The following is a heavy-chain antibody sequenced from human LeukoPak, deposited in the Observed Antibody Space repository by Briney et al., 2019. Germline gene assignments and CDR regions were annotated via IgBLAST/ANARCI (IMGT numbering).Heavy chain of an antibody. J-gene: IGHJ4*02. D-gene: IGHD2-2*01. CDR1: GASISSSNDY. CDR3: ARQFAYASADTRGYFDF. V-gene: IGHV4-39*01. CDR2: ITYDGSA. Sequence: PSETLSLTCTVSGASISSSNDYWGWIRQAPGKGLEWIGSITYDGSAHYNPSLMSRATILVDTSKNQFSLKSSSVTAADAAMYYGARQFAYASADTRGYFDFWGQGTVVTVSS.